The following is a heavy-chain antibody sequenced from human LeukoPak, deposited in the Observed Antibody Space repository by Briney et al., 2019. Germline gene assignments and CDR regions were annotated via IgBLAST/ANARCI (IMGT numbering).Heavy chain of an antibody. V-gene: IGHV4-34*01. Sequence: SETLSLTCAVYGGSFSGYYWSWIRQPPGKGLEWIGEINHSGSTNYNPSLKSRVTISVDTSKNQFSLKLSSVTAADTAVYYCARHRRSGVMPFVYWGQGTLVTVSS. CDR2: INHSGST. CDR3: ARHRRSGVMPFVY. D-gene: IGHD3-16*01. CDR1: GGSFSGYY. J-gene: IGHJ4*02.